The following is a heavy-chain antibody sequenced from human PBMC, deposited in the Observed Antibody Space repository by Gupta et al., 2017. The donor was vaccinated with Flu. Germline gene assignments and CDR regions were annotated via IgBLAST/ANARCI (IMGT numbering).Heavy chain of an antibody. V-gene: IGHV3-15*05. J-gene: IGHJ4*02. CDR2: IKSQADGGTV. D-gene: IGHD6-13*01. Sequence: GAGFTFSHAWISWVRQAPGKGLEWVGLIKSQADGGTVHYAAPVRDRVTVSRDDSQNSVYVQMNSLKSEDSGVYYCTTGQLWGQGTPVTVSS. CDR3: TTGQL. CDR1: GFTFSHAW.